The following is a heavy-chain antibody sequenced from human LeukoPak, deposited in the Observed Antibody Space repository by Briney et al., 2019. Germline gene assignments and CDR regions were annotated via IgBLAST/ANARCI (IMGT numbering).Heavy chain of an antibody. CDR3: AKTTVGRLDY. J-gene: IGHJ4*02. D-gene: IGHD1-26*01. CDR1: GFTFSNYG. CDR2: IGGSGAST. Sequence: GGSLRLSCAASGFTFSNYGMNWVRQAPGEGLEWVSGIGGSGASTYYADSVKGRFTISRDNSKNTLYLQMNSLRAEDTAVYYCAKTTVGRLDYWGQGTLVTVSS. V-gene: IGHV3-23*01.